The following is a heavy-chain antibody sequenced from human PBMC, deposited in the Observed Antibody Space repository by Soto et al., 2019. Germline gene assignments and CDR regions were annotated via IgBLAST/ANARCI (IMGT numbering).Heavy chain of an antibody. CDR3: ARVTYCISTRCYGYYYYGKDV. D-gene: IGHD2-2*01. J-gene: IGHJ6*02. V-gene: IGHV1-8*01. CDR1: GYTFTSYD. Sequence: ASVKVSCKASGYTFTSYDINWVRQATGQGLEWMGWMNPNSGNTGYAQKFQGRVTMTRNTSISTAYMELSSLRSEDTAVYYCARVTYCISTRCYGYYYYGKDVWGQGTTVTVSS. CDR2: MNPNSGNT.